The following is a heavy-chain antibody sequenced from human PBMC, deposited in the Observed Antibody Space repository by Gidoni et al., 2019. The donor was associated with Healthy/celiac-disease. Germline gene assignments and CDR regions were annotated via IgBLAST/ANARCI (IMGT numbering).Heavy chain of an antibody. CDR3: SRILSGADC. Sequence: EVQRVESGGGLVQPGGSRRLSCAASGFTFSDHYMDWVRQAPGKGLEWVGRIRNKANRYTTEYAASVKGRFTISRDDSQNSLYLQMNSLKTEDTAVYYCSRILSGADCWGQGTLVTVSS. V-gene: IGHV3-72*01. D-gene: IGHD7-27*01. CDR2: IRNKANRYTT. CDR1: GFTFSDHY. J-gene: IGHJ4*02.